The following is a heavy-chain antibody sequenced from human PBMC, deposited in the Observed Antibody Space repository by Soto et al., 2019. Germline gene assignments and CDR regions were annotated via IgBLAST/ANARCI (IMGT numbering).Heavy chain of an antibody. CDR1: GYTLTELS. CDR2: FDPEDGET. V-gene: IGHV1-24*01. J-gene: IGHJ4*02. CDR3: ATVVAAAGTTHYYFDY. Sequence: ASVKVSCKVSGYTLTELSMHWVRQAPGKGLEWMGGFDPEDGETIYAQKFQGRVTMTEDTSTDTAYMELSSLRSEDTAVYYCATVVAAAGTTHYYFDYWGQGTLVTVSS. D-gene: IGHD6-13*01.